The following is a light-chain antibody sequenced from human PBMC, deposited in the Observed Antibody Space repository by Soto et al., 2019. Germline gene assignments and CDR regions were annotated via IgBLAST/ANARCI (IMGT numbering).Light chain of an antibody. V-gene: IGKV1-12*01. CDR1: QGVSDW. CDR3: QQYNTYSPRNP. CDR2: GSS. Sequence: DIQMTQSPSSVSASVGDSVTITCRASQGVSDWVAWYQQKPGEAPKLLIYGSSSLLSGVPSRFSGTRSGTDFTLTISSLQPDDFATYYCQQYNTYSPRNPFGQGTKVDIK. J-gene: IGKJ1*01.